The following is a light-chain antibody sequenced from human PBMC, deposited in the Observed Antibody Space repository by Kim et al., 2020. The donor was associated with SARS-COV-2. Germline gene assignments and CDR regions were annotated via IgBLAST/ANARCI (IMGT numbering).Light chain of an antibody. CDR3: QQYNTYPIT. Sequence: GSIGGAVTITCRARECVGDYFAWLEQRPGRAPQSLIYGVSTLQSGVSSNFNGSRSGTDFTLTIYSVQPEDFATYYGQQYNTYPITFGQGKRLEIK. CDR1: ECVGDY. J-gene: IGKJ5*01. V-gene: IGKV1-16*02. CDR2: GVS.